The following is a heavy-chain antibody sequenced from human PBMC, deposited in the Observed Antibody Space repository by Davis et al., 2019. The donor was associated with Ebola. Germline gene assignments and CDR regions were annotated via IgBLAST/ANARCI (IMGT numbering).Heavy chain of an antibody. J-gene: IGHJ5*02. D-gene: IGHD3-3*01. V-gene: IGHV1-18*04. CDR2: INPHNGNT. CDR1: GYTFTNYG. CDR3: ARQRISIFGVAPTFDL. Sequence: ASVKVSCKASGYTFTNYGITWVRQAPGQGLEWMGWINPHNGNTNYAQNVQGRVTMTTDTSTSTAYMEVGSLKSDDTAVYYCARQRISIFGVAPTFDLWGQGALVTVSS.